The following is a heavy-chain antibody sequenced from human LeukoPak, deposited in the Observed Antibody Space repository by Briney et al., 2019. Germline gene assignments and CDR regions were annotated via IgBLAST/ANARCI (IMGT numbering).Heavy chain of an antibody. CDR3: AKSYQKATFGGVIGY. D-gene: IGHD3-16*02. V-gene: IGHV3-15*01. J-gene: IGHJ4*02. CDR1: GFTFSNAW. Sequence: PGGSLRLSCAASGFTFSNAWMSWVRQAPGKGLEWVGRIKSKTDGGTTDYAAPVKGRFTISRDDSKNTLYLQMNSLRAEDTAVYYCAKSYQKATFGGVIGYWGQGTLVTVSS. CDR2: IKSKTDGGTT.